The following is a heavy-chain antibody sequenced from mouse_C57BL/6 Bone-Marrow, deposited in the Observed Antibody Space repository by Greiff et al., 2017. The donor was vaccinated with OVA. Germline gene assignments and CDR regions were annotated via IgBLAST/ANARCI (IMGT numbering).Heavy chain of an antibody. J-gene: IGHJ2*01. CDR1: GYTFTSYG. V-gene: IGHV1-81*01. Sequence: VHLVESGAELARPGASVKLSCKASGYTFTSYGISWVKQRTGQGLEWIGEIYPRSGNTYYNEKFKGKATLTADKSSSTAYMELRSLTSEDSAVYFGASSGSVTAVVATKGYSFDYWGQGTTLTVSS. CDR3: ASSGSVTAVVATKGYSFDY. D-gene: IGHD1-1*01. CDR2: IYPRSGNT.